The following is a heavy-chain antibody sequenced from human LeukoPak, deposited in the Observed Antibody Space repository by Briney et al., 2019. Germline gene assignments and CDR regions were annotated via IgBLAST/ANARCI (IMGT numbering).Heavy chain of an antibody. CDR2: IYSGGST. V-gene: IGHV3-53*04. J-gene: IGHJ4*02. Sequence: GGSLRLSCAASGFTVSSNYMSWVRQAPGKGLEWVSVIYSGGSTYYADSVKGRFTISRHNSKNTLYLQMNSLRAEDTAVYYCARGRFKYGYFVGRLDYWGQGTLVTVSS. CDR1: GFTVSSNY. CDR3: ARGRFKYGYFVGRLDY. D-gene: IGHD3-9*01.